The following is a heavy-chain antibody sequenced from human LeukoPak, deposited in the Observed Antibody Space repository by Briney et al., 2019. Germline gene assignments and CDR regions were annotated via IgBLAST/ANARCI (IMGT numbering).Heavy chain of an antibody. CDR2: INPNTGAT. D-gene: IGHD3-10*01. CDR3: ARDQGYGSGGYSFDY. Sequence: GASVKVSCKASGYTFTGYMHWVRQAPGQGLEWMGWINPNTGATNYTQNFQGRVTITRDTSITTAYMELRRLTSDDTALYYCARDQGYGSGGYSFDYWGQGIRITVSS. J-gene: IGHJ4*02. CDR1: GYTFTGY. V-gene: IGHV1-2*02.